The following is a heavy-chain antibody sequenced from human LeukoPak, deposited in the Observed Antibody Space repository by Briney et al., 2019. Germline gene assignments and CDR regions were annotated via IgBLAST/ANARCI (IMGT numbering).Heavy chain of an antibody. D-gene: IGHD3-16*01. V-gene: IGHV1-2*02. CDR1: GYTFTSYY. Sequence: ASVKVSCKASGYTFTSYYIHWVRQAPGQGLEWMGWINPNSGGTKYAQKLQGRVTMTRDTSISTAYMDLSRLRSDDTAVYFCARDGPLGGAFDIWGQGTMVTVSS. CDR2: INPNSGGT. CDR3: ARDGPLGGAFDI. J-gene: IGHJ3*02.